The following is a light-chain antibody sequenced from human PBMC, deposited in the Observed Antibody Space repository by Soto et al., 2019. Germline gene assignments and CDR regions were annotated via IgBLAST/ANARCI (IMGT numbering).Light chain of an antibody. CDR1: HAVSSSY. J-gene: IGKJ1*01. Sequence: TQSPSSLSLSPGGRAPLYCRVGHAVSSSYLAWYQQKPGQAPRVLIYSASSRATGVPTRFSGSGSGADYTLTISRLEPEDSAVYYCQQYGYSFWTFGQGTKVDI. CDR2: SAS. V-gene: IGKV3-20*01. CDR3: QQYGYSFWT.